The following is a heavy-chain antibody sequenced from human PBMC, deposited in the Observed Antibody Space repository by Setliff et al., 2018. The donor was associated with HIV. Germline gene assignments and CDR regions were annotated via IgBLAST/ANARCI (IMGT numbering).Heavy chain of an antibody. V-gene: IGHV4-31*03. CDR1: GDSITDGGYY. CDR3: ARLSPLALFGGIIGPYFDY. J-gene: IGHJ4*02. Sequence: SETLSLPCTVSGDSITDGGYYWSWIRQRPGKGLAWIWYIYYSVSTYYNPSLKSRLTLSLDTSKNQFSLKLSSMTAADTDVYYCARLSPLALFGGIIGPYFDYWGQGTLVTVSS. CDR2: IYYSVST. D-gene: IGHD3-16*01.